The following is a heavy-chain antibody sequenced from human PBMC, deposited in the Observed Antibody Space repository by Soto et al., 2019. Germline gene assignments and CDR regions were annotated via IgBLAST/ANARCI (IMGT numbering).Heavy chain of an antibody. J-gene: IGHJ4*02. D-gene: IGHD4-17*01. CDR3: ARTPAVTTAGDY. Sequence: GGSLRLSCAASGFTFSTYMMNWVRQAPGKGLEWVSYISSSGSTIYYANSVRGRLTISRDNAKNSLDLQMKSLRADDTAVYYCARTPAVTTAGDYWGQGTLVTVSS. CDR2: ISSSGSTI. V-gene: IGHV3-48*01. CDR1: GFTFSTYM.